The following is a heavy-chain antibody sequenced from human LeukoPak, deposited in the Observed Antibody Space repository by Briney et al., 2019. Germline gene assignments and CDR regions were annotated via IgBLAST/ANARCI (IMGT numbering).Heavy chain of an antibody. J-gene: IGHJ4*02. D-gene: IGHD5-24*01. CDR3: ARDRDGYNNMPGTGGY. CDR2: INSNSGGT. Sequence: GASVKVSCKASGYTFTGYYMHWVRQAPGQGLEWMGRINSNSGGTNYAQKFQGRVTMTTDTSTSTAYMELRSMRSDDTAVYYCARDRDGYNNMPGTGGYWGQGTLVTVSS. V-gene: IGHV1-2*06. CDR1: GYTFTGYY.